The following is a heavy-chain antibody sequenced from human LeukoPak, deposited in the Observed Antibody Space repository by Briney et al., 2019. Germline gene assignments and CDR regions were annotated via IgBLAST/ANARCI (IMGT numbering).Heavy chain of an antibody. D-gene: IGHD3-22*01. V-gene: IGHV1-2*02. Sequence: GASVKVSCKASGYTFTGHYMHWVRQAPGQGLEWMGWINPNSGGAKYAQKFQGRVTMTRDTSISTAYMELSRLRSDDTAVYYCVRDLITIDSSGYYQLPDYWGQGTLVTVSS. CDR1: GYTFTGHY. CDR3: VRDLITIDSSGYYQLPDY. J-gene: IGHJ4*02. CDR2: INPNSGGA.